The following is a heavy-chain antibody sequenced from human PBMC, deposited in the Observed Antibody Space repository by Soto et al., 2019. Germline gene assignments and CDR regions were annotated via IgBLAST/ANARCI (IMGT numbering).Heavy chain of an antibody. J-gene: IGHJ4*02. CDR1: GYTFTGYY. D-gene: IGHD3-3*01. CDR3: PRGNGINFWSGYYSI. Sequence: ASVKVSCKASGYTFTGYYMHWVRQAPGQGLEWMGWINPNGGGTNYARKFQGRVTMTRDTSISTAYMELSRLRSDDTAVYYCPRGNGINFWSGYYSIRDQGTLVTVSS. V-gene: IGHV1-2*02. CDR2: INPNGGGT.